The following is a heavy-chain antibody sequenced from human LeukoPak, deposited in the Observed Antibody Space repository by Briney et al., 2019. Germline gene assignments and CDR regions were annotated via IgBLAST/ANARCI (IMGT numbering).Heavy chain of an antibody. V-gene: IGHV3-21*01. CDR3: ARSSSLGYYYGMDV. Sequence: GGSLRLSCAASGFTFSTYSINWVRQAPGKGLEWVSSISSSGSFTYYTDSVKGRFTISRDDAQNSLYLQMDSLRAEDTAVYYCARSSSLGYYYGMDVWGQGTTVTVSS. CDR2: ISSSGSFT. CDR1: GFTFSTYS. J-gene: IGHJ6*02.